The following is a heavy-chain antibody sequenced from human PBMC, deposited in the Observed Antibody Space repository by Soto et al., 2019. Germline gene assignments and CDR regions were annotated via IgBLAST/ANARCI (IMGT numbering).Heavy chain of an antibody. V-gene: IGHV3-30-3*01. D-gene: IGHD5-18*01. Sequence: PGGSLRLSCAASGFTFSSYAMHWVRQAPGKGLEWVAVISYDGSNKYYADSVKGRFTISRDNSKNTPYLQMNSLRAEDTAVYYCARPIQLWYKGGMDVWGQGTTVTVSS. CDR2: ISYDGSNK. CDR1: GFTFSSYA. CDR3: ARPIQLWYKGGMDV. J-gene: IGHJ6*02.